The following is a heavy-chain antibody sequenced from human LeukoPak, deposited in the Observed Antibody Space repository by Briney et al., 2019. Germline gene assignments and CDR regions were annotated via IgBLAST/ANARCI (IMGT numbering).Heavy chain of an antibody. J-gene: IGHJ4*02. CDR1: GFTFSDYD. CDR2: IGTAGDT. V-gene: IGHV3-13*01. D-gene: IGHD1-1*01. CDR3: ARVAKERVGGVYYFDY. Sequence: GGSLRLSCAASGFTFSDYDMHWVRQATGKGLAWVSAIGTAGDTYYTGSVKSRFTISRENAKNSLYLQMNSLRAGDTAVYYCARVAKERVGGVYYFDYWGQGTLVTVSS.